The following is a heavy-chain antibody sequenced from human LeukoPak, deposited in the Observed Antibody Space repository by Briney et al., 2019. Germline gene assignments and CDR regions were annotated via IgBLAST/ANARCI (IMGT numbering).Heavy chain of an antibody. V-gene: IGHV3-7*01. D-gene: IGHD3-22*01. CDR2: IKQDGCEK. J-gene: IGHJ4*02. Sequence: GGSLRLSCAASGFTFSSYWMSWVRQAPGKGLEWVANIKQDGCEKYYVDSVKGRFTISRDNAKNSLYLQMNSLRTEDTAVYYCAKGAYYEGYLDNWGQGTLVTVSS. CDR1: GFTFSSYW. CDR3: AKGAYYEGYLDN.